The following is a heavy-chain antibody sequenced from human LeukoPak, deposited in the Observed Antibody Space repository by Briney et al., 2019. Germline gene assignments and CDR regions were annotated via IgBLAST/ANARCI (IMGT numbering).Heavy chain of an antibody. D-gene: IGHD4-23*01. CDR3: ARDLGGNLDFDY. Sequence: ASVKVSCKASGNTFSSFDINWVRQATGHGLEWMGWMNFNSGNIGYAQKFRGRVTITRNTSISTAFMELTSLRSEDTAVYFCARDLGGNLDFDYWGQGTLVTVSS. J-gene: IGHJ4*02. V-gene: IGHV1-8*03. CDR2: MNFNSGNI. CDR1: GNTFSSFD.